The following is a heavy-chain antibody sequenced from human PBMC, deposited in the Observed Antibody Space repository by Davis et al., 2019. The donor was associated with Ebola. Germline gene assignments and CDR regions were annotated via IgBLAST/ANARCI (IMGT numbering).Heavy chain of an antibody. J-gene: IGHJ5*02. V-gene: IGHV1-8*01. CDR2: MNPNSGNT. Sequence: ASVKVSCKASGYTFTGYDINWVRQATGQGLEWMGWMNPNSGNTGYAQKFQGRVTLTADKATNTAYMELSGLRFDDTAVYYCARGKWFDPWGQGTLVSVTS. CDR3: ARGKWFDP. CDR1: GYTFTGYD.